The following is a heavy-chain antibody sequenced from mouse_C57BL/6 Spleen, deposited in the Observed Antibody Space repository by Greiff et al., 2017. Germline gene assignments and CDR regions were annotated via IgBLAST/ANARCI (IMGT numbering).Heavy chain of an antibody. D-gene: IGHD1-1*01. CDR1: GYTFTDYE. V-gene: IGHV1-15*01. CDR2: IDPETGGT. Sequence: QVQLKQSGAELVRPGASVTLSCKASGYTFTDYEMHWVKQTPVHGLEWIGAIDPETGGTAYNQKFKGKAILTADKSSSTAYMELRSLTSEDSAVYYCTRHYYGSSRDYWGQGTTLTVSS. J-gene: IGHJ2*01. CDR3: TRHYYGSSRDY.